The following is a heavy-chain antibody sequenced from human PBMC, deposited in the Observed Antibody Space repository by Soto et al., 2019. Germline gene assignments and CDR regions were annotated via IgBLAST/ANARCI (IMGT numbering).Heavy chain of an antibody. CDR2: TYYRSKWYN. Sequence: SQTLSLTCAISGDSVSSNSAAWNWIRQSPSRGLEWLGRTYYRSKWYNDYAVSVKSRITINPDTSKNQFSLQLNSVTPEDTAVYYCARDRRIAVAGTKYYYYYYGMDVWGQGTTVTSP. CDR3: ARDRRIAVAGTKYYYYYYGMDV. CDR1: GDSVSSNSAA. V-gene: IGHV6-1*01. J-gene: IGHJ6*02. D-gene: IGHD6-19*01.